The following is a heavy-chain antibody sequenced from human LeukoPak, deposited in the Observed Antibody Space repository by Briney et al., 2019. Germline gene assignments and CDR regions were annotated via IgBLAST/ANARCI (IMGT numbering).Heavy chain of an antibody. CDR1: GFTFSSYA. D-gene: IGHD1/OR15-1a*01. Sequence: GGSLRLSCAASGFTFSSYAMSWVRQAPGKGLEWVGRIKSKTDGGTTEYAAPVKGRFTISRDDSKNTLYLQMNSLRAEDTAVYYCARGGPGTKIDYWGQGTLVTVSS. CDR2: IKSKTDGGTT. V-gene: IGHV3-15*01. J-gene: IGHJ4*02. CDR3: ARGGPGTKIDY.